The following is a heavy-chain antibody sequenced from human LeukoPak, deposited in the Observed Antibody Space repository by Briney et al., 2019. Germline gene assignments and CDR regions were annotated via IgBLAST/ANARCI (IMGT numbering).Heavy chain of an antibody. CDR3: ARGGGRSGCYLDY. CDR2: IYYSGST. J-gene: IGHJ4*02. Sequence: SETLSLTCTVPGGSISSYYWSWIRQPPGKGLEWIGYIYYSGSTNYNPSLKSRVTISVDTSKNQFSLKLSSVTAADTAVYYCARGGGRSGCYLDYWGQGALVTVSS. V-gene: IGHV4-59*12. D-gene: IGHD3-3*01. CDR1: GGSISSYY.